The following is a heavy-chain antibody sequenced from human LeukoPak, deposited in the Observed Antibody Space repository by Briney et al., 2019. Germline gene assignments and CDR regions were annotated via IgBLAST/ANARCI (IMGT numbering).Heavy chain of an antibody. J-gene: IGHJ4*02. D-gene: IGHD6-19*01. CDR2: IYTSGTT. V-gene: IGHV4-61*02. CDR3: AREQTHWLILR. Sequence: SETLSLTCTVSGDSISNGNYYWNWIRQPAGKGLEWIGRIYTSGTTNYNPSLKSRVTMSVGTSKNQFSLELSSVTAADTAMYYCAREQTHWLILRWGPGPLVTVSS. CDR1: GDSISNGNYY.